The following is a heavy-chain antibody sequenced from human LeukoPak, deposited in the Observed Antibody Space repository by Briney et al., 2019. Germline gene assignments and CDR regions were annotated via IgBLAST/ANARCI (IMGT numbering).Heavy chain of an antibody. D-gene: IGHD6-6*01. CDR1: GFTFNFNTYG. J-gene: IGHJ6*02. CDR2: IWYDGSNK. CDR3: SRADYSTSPPYHYTLGL. Sequence: GRSLRLSCAASGFTFNFNTYGMHWVRQAPGKGLKWVAVIWYDGSNKYYEASVKGRFTISRDNSKNTLYLQMNSLRAEDTAVYYCSRADYSTSPPYHYTLGLWGQGTTVTVSS. V-gene: IGHV3-33*01.